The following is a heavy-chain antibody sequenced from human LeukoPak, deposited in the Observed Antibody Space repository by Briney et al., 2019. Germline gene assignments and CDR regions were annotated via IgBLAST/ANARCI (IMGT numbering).Heavy chain of an antibody. CDR2: INHSGST. V-gene: IGHV4-34*01. CDR1: GGSFSSYY. D-gene: IGHD4-17*01. CDR3: ARALTVSDAFDI. Sequence: SETLSLTCAVYGGSFSSYYWSWIRQPPGKGLEWIGEINHSGSTNYNPSLKSRVTISVDTSKNQFSLKLSSVTAADTVVYYCARALTVSDAFDIWGQGTMVTVSS. J-gene: IGHJ3*02.